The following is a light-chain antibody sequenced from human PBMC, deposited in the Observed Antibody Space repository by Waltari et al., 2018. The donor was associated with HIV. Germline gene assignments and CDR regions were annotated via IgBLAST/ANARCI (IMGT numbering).Light chain of an antibody. J-gene: IGLJ3*02. Sequence: QSVLTQPPSVSAASGQKVTIPCSGSSSNIGNNFLSWYQQPPGIAPQLLIYDNTKRPSGNPDRFSGSKSGTSATLAITGLQTGDEADYYCGTWDGSLNVWVFGGGTKVTV. CDR3: GTWDGSLNVWV. CDR2: DNT. V-gene: IGLV1-51*01. CDR1: SSNIGNNF.